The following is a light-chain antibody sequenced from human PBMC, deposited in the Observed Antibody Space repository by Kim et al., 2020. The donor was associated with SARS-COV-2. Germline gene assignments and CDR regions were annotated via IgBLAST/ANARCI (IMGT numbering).Light chain of an antibody. Sequence: GQRVTISCSGSISNTGDNYVYWYQPLPGTGSKLLSYDNNKRPSGIPDRFAGSKSVTSATLAITGLQTGDEADYYCGTWDNRLGAGAFGGGTKVTVL. CDR1: ISNTGDNY. V-gene: IGLV1-51*01. CDR2: DNN. J-gene: IGLJ3*02. CDR3: GTWDNRLGAGA.